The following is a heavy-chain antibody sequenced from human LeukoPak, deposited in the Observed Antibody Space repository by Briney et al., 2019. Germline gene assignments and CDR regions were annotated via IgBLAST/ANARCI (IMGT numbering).Heavy chain of an antibody. CDR1: GFTFDDYA. V-gene: IGHV3-9*03. D-gene: IGHD3-3*01. CDR3: AKDWSDFWSGYYEN. Sequence: PGRSLRLSCAVSGFTFDDYAMHWVRQAPGKGLEWVSGISWNSGSIGYADSVKGRFTISRDNAKNSLYLQMNSLRAEDMALYYCAKDWSDFWSGYYENWGQGTLVTVSS. CDR2: ISWNSGSI. J-gene: IGHJ4*02.